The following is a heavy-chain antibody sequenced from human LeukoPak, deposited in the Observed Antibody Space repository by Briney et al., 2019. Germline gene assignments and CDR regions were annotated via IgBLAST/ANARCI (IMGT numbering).Heavy chain of an antibody. V-gene: IGHV4-4*02. CDR2: VHLNGRT. CDR1: GGSISSTNW. CDR3: AREGGFYRPLDY. Sequence: PSETLPLTCGASGGSISSTNWWTWLRQPPGGGLEWIGEVHLNGRTHYSPSLESRVTMSVDMSENHISLKLTSVTAADTAVYYCAREGGFYRPLDYSGPGTLVIVSS. D-gene: IGHD2/OR15-2a*01. J-gene: IGHJ4*02.